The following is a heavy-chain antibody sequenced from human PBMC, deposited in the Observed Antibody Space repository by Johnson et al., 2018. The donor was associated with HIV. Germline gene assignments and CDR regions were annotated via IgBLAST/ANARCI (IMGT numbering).Heavy chain of an antibody. V-gene: IGHV3-66*01. CDR3: AKDRMYDYGDYGGAFDI. CDR1: GFTVSSNY. J-gene: IGHJ3*02. CDR2: IYSGGST. Sequence: MQLVESGGGLVQPGGSLRLSCAASGFTVSSNYMSWVRQAPGKGLEWVSVIYSGGSTYYADSVKGRFTISRDNSKNTLYLQMNSLRAEDTAVYYCAKDRMYDYGDYGGAFDIWGQGTMVTVSS. D-gene: IGHD4-17*01.